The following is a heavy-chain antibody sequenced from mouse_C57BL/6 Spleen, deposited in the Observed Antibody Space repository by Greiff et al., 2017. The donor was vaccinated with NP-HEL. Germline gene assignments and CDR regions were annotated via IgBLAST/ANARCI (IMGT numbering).Heavy chain of an antibody. D-gene: IGHD1-1*01. J-gene: IGHJ1*03. CDR1: GYTFTDYN. Sequence: EVKLMESGPELVKPGASVKIPCKASGYTFTDYNMDWVKQSHGKSLEWIGDINPNNGGTIYNQKFKGKATLTVDKSSSTAYMELRSLTSEDTAVYYCATLYYYGSSHRYWYFDVWGTGTTVTVSS. CDR3: ATLYYYGSSHRYWYFDV. CDR2: INPNNGGT. V-gene: IGHV1-18*01.